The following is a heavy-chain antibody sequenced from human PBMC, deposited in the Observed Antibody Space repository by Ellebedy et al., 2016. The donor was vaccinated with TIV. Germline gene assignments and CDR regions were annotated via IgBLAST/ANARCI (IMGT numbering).Heavy chain of an antibody. V-gene: IGHV3-21*01. CDR2: ISFSGSFI. D-gene: IGHD2-15*01. CDR1: GFTFNTYS. J-gene: IGHJ4*02. Sequence: GESLKISCVASGFTFNTYSMNWVRQAPGKGLEWVSSISFSGSFIYYGDSVKGRFTISRDNAKNSLYLQMNSLRAEDTAVYYCARGYCSGGSCYFPTDYWGQGTLVTVSS. CDR3: ARGYCSGGSCYFPTDY.